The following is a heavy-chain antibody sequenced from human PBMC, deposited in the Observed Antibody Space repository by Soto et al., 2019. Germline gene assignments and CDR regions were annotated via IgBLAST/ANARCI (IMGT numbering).Heavy chain of an antibody. CDR1: GFTFKNYW. CDR2: IEQDGSER. D-gene: IGHD2-2*01. Sequence: EVQVVESGGDLVQPGGSLRLSCVVSGFTFKNYWMSWVRQAPGKGLEWVANIEQDGSERDYVDSVKGRFTISRDNAKNSVFLQMDSLRVDDTAVYYCARGTSATTLFLSWGQGTLVTVSS. CDR3: ARGTSATTLFLS. V-gene: IGHV3-7*01. J-gene: IGHJ5*02.